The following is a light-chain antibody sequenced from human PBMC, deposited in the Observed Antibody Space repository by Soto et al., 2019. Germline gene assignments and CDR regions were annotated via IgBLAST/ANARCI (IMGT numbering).Light chain of an antibody. CDR2: GAS. J-gene: IGKJ1*01. CDR3: QQYNNWPPWT. CDR1: QSVSSN. Sequence: EMVMTQSPATLSVSPGERATRCCRASQSVSSNLAWYQQKPGQAPRLLIYGASTRATGIPARFSGSGSGTEFTLTISSLQSEDFAVYYCQQYNNWPPWTFGQGTKVDIK. V-gene: IGKV3-15*01.